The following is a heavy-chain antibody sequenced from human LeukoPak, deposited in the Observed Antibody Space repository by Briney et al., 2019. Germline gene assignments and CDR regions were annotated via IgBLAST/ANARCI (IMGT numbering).Heavy chain of an antibody. J-gene: IGHJ4*02. CDR1: GFTFSSYG. CDR3: AREELVVVPAALDY. CDR2: IWYDGSNK. D-gene: IGHD2-2*01. Sequence: GGSLRLSCAASGFTFSSYGMHWVRQAPGKGLEWVAVIWYDGSNKYYADSVKGRFTISRDNSKNTLCLQMNSLRAEDTAVYYCAREELVVVPAALDYWGQGTLVTVSS. V-gene: IGHV3-33*01.